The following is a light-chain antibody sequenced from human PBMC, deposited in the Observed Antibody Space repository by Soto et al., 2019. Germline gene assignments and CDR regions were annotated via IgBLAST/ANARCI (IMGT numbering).Light chain of an antibody. V-gene: IGLV1-40*01. CDR1: TSNIGTGYD. CDR2: GNS. CDR3: QSYDMSLSGWV. Sequence: QSVLTQPPPVSGAPGQRVTISCTGSTSNIGTGYDVHWYQQLPGTAPKLLIYGNSKRPSGVPDRISGSKSGSSASLAITGLQADDEADYYCQSYDMSLSGWVFGGGTKLTVL. J-gene: IGLJ3*02.